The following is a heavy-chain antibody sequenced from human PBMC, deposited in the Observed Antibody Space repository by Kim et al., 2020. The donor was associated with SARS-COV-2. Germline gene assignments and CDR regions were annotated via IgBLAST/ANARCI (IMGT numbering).Heavy chain of an antibody. V-gene: IGHV3-30*04. J-gene: IGHJ6*02. CDR1: GFTFSSYA. CDR3: ARVGRGSGWFSYYYYGMDV. CDR2: ISYDGSNK. D-gene: IGHD6-19*01. Sequence: GGSLRLSCAASGFTFSSYAMHWVRQAPGKGLEWVAFISYDGSNKYYADSVKGRFTISRDNSKNTLYLQMNSLRAEDMAVYYCARVGRGSGWFSYYYYGMDVWGQGTTVTVSS.